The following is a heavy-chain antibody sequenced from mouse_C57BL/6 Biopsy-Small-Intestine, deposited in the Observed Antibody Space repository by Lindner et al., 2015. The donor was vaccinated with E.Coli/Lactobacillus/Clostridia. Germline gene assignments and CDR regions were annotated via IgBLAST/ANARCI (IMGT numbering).Heavy chain of an antibody. V-gene: IGHV5-6*01. D-gene: IGHD1-3*01. Sequence: VQLQESGGDLVKPGGSLKLSCAASGFTFSSYGMSWVRQTPDKRLEWVATISSGGSYTYYPDSVKGRFTISRDNAKNTLFLQMTSLRSEDTAMYYCARDNPYYAMDYVGSRNLSHRLL. CDR3: ARDNPYYAMDY. J-gene: IGHJ4*01. CDR2: ISSGGSYT. CDR1: GFTFSSYG.